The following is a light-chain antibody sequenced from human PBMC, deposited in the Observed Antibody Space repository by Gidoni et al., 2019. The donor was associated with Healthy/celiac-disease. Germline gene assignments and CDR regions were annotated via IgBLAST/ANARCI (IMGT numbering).Light chain of an antibody. CDR3: QSYDSRVV. CDR2: EDN. V-gene: IGLV6-57*02. Sequence: NFMLTQPHSVSESPGKTVTISCTGSSGSIASNYVQWYQQRPGSAPTTVIYEDNQRPSGVPDRFSGSIDSSSNSASLTISGLKTEDEADYYCQSYDSRVVFGGGTKPTVL. J-gene: IGLJ2*01. CDR1: SGSIASNY.